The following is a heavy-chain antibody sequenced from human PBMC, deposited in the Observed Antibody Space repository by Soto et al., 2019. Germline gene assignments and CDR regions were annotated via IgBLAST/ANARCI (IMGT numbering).Heavy chain of an antibody. CDR3: ARPTYYYDSSGPPAY. V-gene: IGHV3-7*02. CDR1: GFTFSDYW. CDR2: IHLDGSEK. D-gene: IGHD3-22*01. Sequence: PGGSLRLSCAASGFTFSDYWMSWVRQTPGKGLEWVGNIHLDGSEKYYAGFVKGRFTFSRDNVKNSLYLQMNSLRAEDTAVYYCARPTYYYDSSGPPAYWGQGTLVTVSS. J-gene: IGHJ4*02.